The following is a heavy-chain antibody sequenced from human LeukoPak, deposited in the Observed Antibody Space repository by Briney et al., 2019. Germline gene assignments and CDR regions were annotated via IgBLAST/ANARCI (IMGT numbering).Heavy chain of an antibody. J-gene: IGHJ4*02. CDR1: AFTFSDYY. CDR2: ISSSGSTI. Sequence: PGGSLRLSCAASAFTFSDYYMSWLRQAPGKGLEWISYISSSGSTIYYADSVKGRFTMSRDNAKNSLYLQMNSLRAEDTRIYCCARRRDYFDYWAREPWSPSPQ. V-gene: IGHV3-11*01. CDR3: ARRRDYFDY.